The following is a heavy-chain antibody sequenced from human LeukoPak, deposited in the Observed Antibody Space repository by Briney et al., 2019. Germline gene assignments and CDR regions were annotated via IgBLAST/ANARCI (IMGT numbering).Heavy chain of an antibody. CDR2: IWYDGSNK. V-gene: IGHV3-33*08. Sequence: GGSLRLSCAASGFTFSSYAMSWVRQAPGKGLEWVAVIWYDGSNKYYADSVKGRFTISRDNSKNTLYLQMNSLRAEDTAVYYCARDSCSGGSCFLDPWGQGTLVTVSS. J-gene: IGHJ5*02. CDR1: GFTFSSYA. CDR3: ARDSCSGGSCFLDP. D-gene: IGHD2-15*01.